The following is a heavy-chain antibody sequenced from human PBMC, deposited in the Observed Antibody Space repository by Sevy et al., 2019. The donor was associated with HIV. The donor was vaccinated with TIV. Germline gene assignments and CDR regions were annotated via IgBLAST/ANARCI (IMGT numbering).Heavy chain of an antibody. CDR3: ARERVSGTYYFDY. CDR1: GFTFSSYW. D-gene: IGHD1-26*01. Sequence: GGSLRLSCAASGFTFSSYWMHWVRHAPGKGLVWVSRMNRDGSRINYADSVKGRFTTSRENAKNTLCLQMNSLRAEDTAVYYCARERVSGTYYFDYWGQGILVTVSS. CDR2: MNRDGSRI. V-gene: IGHV3-74*01. J-gene: IGHJ4*02.